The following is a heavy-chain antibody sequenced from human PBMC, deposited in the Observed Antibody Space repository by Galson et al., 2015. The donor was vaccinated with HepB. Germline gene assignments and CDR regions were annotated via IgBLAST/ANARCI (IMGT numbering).Heavy chain of an antibody. CDR3: ARGPGIAAAGPGYWYFDL. V-gene: IGHV3-30*03. CDR1: GFTFSSYG. J-gene: IGHJ2*01. D-gene: IGHD6-13*01. CDR2: ISYDGINK. Sequence: SLRLSCAASGFTFSSYGMHWVRQAPGKGLEWVAVISYDGINKYYADSVKGRFTISRDNSKNTLYLQMNSLRAEDTAVYYCARGPGIAAAGPGYWYFDLWGRGTLVTVSS.